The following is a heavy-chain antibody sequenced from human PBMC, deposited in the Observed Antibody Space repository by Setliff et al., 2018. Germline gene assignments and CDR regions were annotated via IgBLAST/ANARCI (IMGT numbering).Heavy chain of an antibody. CDR1: GGSISSPSYF. Sequence: SETLSLTCTVSGGSISSPSYFWGWVRQPPGEMEWIATIYYGGSSYYNPSLKSRLTISVDTSKNLFSLKLSSVTTADTAVYYCARHYGGGYKHFDYWGQGTLVTVSS. J-gene: IGHJ4*02. CDR2: IYYGGSS. V-gene: IGHV4-39*01. CDR3: ARHYGGGYKHFDY. D-gene: IGHD5-12*01.